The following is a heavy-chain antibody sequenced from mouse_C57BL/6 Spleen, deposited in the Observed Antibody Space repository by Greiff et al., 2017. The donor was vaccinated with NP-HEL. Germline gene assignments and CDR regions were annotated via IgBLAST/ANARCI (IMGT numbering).Heavy chain of an antibody. CDR1: GFTFSDYG. CDR3: ARPEYYYGSSFAY. D-gene: IGHD1-1*01. J-gene: IGHJ3*01. Sequence: EVMLVESGGGLVKPGGSLKLSCAASGFTFSDYGMHWVRQAPEKGLEWVAYISSGSSTIYYADTVKGRFTISRDNAKNTLFLQMTSLRSEETAMYYCARPEYYYGSSFAYWGQGTLVTVSA. V-gene: IGHV5-17*01. CDR2: ISSGSSTI.